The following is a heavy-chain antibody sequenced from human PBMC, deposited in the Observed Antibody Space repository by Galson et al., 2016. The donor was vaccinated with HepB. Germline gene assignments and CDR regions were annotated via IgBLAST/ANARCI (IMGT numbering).Heavy chain of an antibody. D-gene: IGHD2-15*01. CDR3: AGESGSSDSGDAFDI. CDR1: GFTFSRYW. V-gene: IGHV3-74*03. J-gene: IGHJ3*02. CDR2: INSDGTT. Sequence: SLRLSCAASGFTFSRYWMNWVRQPPGKGLVWVARINSDGTTTYADAVDGRFTISRDDADNTLYLQMNSLRVEDTAVYYCAGESGSSDSGDAFDIWGQGTMVTVSS.